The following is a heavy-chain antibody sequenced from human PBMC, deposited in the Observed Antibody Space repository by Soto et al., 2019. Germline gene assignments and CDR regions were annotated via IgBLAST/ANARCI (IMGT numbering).Heavy chain of an antibody. Sequence: EVQLLESGGGLVQPGGSLRLSCAASGFTFRNYAMSWVRQAPGEGLEWVSAITDSGGDTYYADSVKGRFTISRDNSKSTLYLQMNSLSAEDTAIYYCVKGSAAARPYYFDCWGRGTLVPVSS. J-gene: IGHJ4*02. D-gene: IGHD6-25*01. CDR2: ITDSGGDT. CDR1: GFTFRNYA. CDR3: VKGSAAARPYYFDC. V-gene: IGHV3-23*01.